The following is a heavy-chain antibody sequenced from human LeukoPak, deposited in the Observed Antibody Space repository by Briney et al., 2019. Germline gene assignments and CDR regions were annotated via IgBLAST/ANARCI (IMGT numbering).Heavy chain of an antibody. J-gene: IGHJ5*02. CDR3: ARDNVVPAANWFDP. V-gene: IGHV4-59*01. D-gene: IGHD2-2*01. CDR1: GGSISSYY. Sequence: PSETLSLTCTVSGGSISSYYWSWTRQPPGKGLEWIGYIYYSGSTNYNPSLKSRVTISVDTSKNQFSLKLSSVTAADTAVYYCARDNVVPAANWFDPWGQGTLVTVSS. CDR2: IYYSGST.